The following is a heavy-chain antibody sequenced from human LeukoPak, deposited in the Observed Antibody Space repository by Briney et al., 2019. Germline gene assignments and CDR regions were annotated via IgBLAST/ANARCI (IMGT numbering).Heavy chain of an antibody. D-gene: IGHD4-17*01. V-gene: IGHV3-66*04. CDR3: ARHPYGVLDY. CDR1: EFTVSSNY. J-gene: IGHJ4*02. Sequence: GGSLRLSCAASEFTVSSNYMSWVRQAPGKGLEWVSVIYSGGSTYYADSVKGRFTISRDNAKNSLYLQMNSLRAEDTAVYYCARHPYGVLDYWGQGTLVTVSS. CDR2: IYSGGST.